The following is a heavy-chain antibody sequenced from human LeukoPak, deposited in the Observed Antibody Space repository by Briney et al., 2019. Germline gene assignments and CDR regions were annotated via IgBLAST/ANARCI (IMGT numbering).Heavy chain of an antibody. V-gene: IGHV3-23*01. CDR2: ISDSGHRT. J-gene: IGHJ3*02. D-gene: IGHD1-26*01. CDR3: ARKKWEPTSNDAFDI. CDR1: TFSFRNFA. Sequence: PGGSLRLSCAASTFSFRNFAMSWVRLAPGKGLDWVSGISDSGHRTDYADSVEGRFTISRDNSKNTLYLQMDSLRAEDTALYYCARKKWEPTSNDAFDIWGQGTMVTVSS.